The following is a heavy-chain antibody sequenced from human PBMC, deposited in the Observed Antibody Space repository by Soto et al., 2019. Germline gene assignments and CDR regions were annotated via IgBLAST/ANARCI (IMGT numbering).Heavy chain of an antibody. CDR3: AKDNGGGVDWLRVGDASDI. V-gene: IGHV3-30*18. Sequence: QVQLVESGGGVVQPGRSLRLSCAASGFTFSSYGMHWVRQAPGKGLEWVAVISYDGSNKYYADSVKGRLTISRDNSKNALYLQMNSLRGEDTAVYYWAKDNGGGVDWLRVGDASDIWGQGTMVTVSS. J-gene: IGHJ3*02. D-gene: IGHD5-12*01. CDR1: GFTFSSYG. CDR2: ISYDGSNK.